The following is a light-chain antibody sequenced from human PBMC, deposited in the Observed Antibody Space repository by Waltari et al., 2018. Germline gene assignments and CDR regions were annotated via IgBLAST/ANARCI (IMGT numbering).Light chain of an antibody. V-gene: IGKV1-5*03. J-gene: IGKJ4*01. CDR2: KAS. CDR3: QQYNSYSLLT. Sequence: DIQITQSPSTLSASFGDRFTITCRASQSISNWLAWYQQKPGKAPKLLIYKASTLESGVPSRFSGSGSGTEFTLTISSLQPDDFATYYCQQYNSYSLLTFGGGTKVEIK. CDR1: QSISNW.